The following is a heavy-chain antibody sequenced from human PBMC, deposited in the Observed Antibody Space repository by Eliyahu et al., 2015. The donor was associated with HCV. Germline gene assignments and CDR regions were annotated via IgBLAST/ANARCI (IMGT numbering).Heavy chain of an antibody. Sequence: QVHLQQWGAGLLKSSETLSLTCAVYGGSFSGYYWTWIRQPPGKGLEWIGEVNHRGSTNYSPSLKTRVTISVDTSKNQFSMKLFSVTAADTAVYYCARGRYFDWLLPSSWFDPWGRGTPVTVSS. J-gene: IGHJ5*02. D-gene: IGHD3-9*01. CDR3: ARGRYFDWLLPSSWFDP. CDR2: VNHRGST. CDR1: GGSFSGYY. V-gene: IGHV4-34*01.